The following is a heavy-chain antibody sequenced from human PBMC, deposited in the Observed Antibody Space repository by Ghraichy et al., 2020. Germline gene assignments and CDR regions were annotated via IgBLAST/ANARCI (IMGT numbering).Heavy chain of an antibody. CDR3: AKGRNAGKLDWFDP. D-gene: IGHD1-1*01. J-gene: IGHJ5*02. CDR1: GFSLSSFV. CDR2: ITASYDGT. V-gene: IGHV3-23*01. Sequence: GGSLRLSCAASGFSLSSFVMAWVRQAPGKGLEWVSSITASYDGTYYADSVKGRFSISRDDSKNSVYLQMNRLRAEDTAQYYCAKGRNAGKLDWFDPWGQGTLVTVAS.